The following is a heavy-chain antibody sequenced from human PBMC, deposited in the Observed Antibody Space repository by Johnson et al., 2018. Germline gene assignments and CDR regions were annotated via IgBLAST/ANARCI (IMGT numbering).Heavy chain of an antibody. CDR3: AREGRDYYYMDV. J-gene: IGHJ6*03. Sequence: QVQLVQSGPGLVKPSETLSLTCVVSGDSINSDSYYGAWIRQPPGKGLEWIGSVFYRGHTYYNPSLKGRVTISMDTSENHFSLQLTSVTAADTAVYFCAREGRDYYYMDVWGKGTPVTVSS. CDR2: VFYRGHT. CDR1: GDSINSDSYY. V-gene: IGHV4-39*07.